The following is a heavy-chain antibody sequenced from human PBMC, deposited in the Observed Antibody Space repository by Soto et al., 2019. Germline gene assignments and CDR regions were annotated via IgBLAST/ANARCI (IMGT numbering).Heavy chain of an antibody. CDR3: ARAAPFNYGGNSGFDC. J-gene: IGHJ4*02. V-gene: IGHV3-74*03. CDR1: WFTFSSDW. D-gene: IGHD4-17*01. Sequence: GGSLRLSCVASWFTFSSDWMHWVRKAPGKGLVWVAHIKSDGSDTKYADSVKGRFTISRDNAKNSVYLQMNSLRAEDTAAYYCARAAPFNYGGNSGFDCWGQGTLVTVSS. CDR2: IKSDGSDT.